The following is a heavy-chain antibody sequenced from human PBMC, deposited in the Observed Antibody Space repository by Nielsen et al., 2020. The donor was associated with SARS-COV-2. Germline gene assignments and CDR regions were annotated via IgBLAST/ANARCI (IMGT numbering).Heavy chain of an antibody. D-gene: IGHD1-1*01. CDR1: GYIFTNNH. J-gene: IGHJ4*02. CDR2: INPRNGRT. Sequence: ASVKVSCKASGYIFTNNHIHWVRQAPGQGLEWVGTINPRNGRTSYAQKLQGRITVTTDTSASTVYMEVRSLKSDDAAVYYCARSTTTGNLDYWGQGTLVTVSS. V-gene: IGHV1-46*04. CDR3: ARSTTTGNLDY.